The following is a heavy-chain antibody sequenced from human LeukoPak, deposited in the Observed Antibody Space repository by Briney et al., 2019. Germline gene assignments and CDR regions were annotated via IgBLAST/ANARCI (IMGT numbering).Heavy chain of an antibody. CDR3: ARGGVDDFWSGLDY. V-gene: IGHV3-23*01. J-gene: IGHJ4*02. CDR2: ISGSGGST. Sequence: TGGSLRLSCAASGFTFSSYAMSWVRQAPGKGLEWVSAISGSGGSTYYADSVKGRFTISRDNAKNSLYLQMNSLRAEDTAVYYCARGGVDDFWSGLDYWGQGTLVTVSS. D-gene: IGHD3-3*01. CDR1: GFTFSSYA.